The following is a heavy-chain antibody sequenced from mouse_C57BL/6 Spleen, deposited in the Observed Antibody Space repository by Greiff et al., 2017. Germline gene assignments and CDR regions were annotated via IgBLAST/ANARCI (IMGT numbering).Heavy chain of an antibody. V-gene: IGHV3-6*01. CDR3: ARDDYVWYFDV. D-gene: IGHD2-4*01. J-gene: IGHJ1*03. Sequence: VQLKESGPGLVKPSQSLSLTCSVTGYSITSGYYWNWIRQFPGNKLEWMGYISYDGSNNYNPSLKNRISITRDTSKNQFFLKLNSVTTEDTATYYCARDDYVWYFDVWGTGTTVTVSS. CDR2: ISYDGSN. CDR1: GYSITSGYY.